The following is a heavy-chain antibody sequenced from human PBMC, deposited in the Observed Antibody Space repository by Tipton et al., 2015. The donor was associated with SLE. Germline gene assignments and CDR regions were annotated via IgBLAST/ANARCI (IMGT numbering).Heavy chain of an antibody. CDR2: IYSGGST. J-gene: IGHJ4*02. Sequence: TLSLTCTVSGGSISSGSYYWSWIRQPAGKGLEWIGRIYSGGSTNYNPSLKSRVTISEDTSKNQFSLKLSSVTAADTAVYYCAREGYSNSFDYWGQGTLVTVSS. CDR1: GGSISSGSYY. D-gene: IGHD4-11*01. V-gene: IGHV4-61*02. CDR3: AREGYSNSFDY.